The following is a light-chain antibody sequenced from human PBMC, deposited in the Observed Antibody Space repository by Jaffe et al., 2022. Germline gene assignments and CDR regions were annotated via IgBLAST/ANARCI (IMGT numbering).Light chain of an antibody. Sequence: DIQMTQSPSTLSASVGDRVTITCRASQNINSWLAWYQQKPGKAPKLLVYKASSLESGVPSRFTGSRSGTEFTLTISSLQPDDFASYYCQQYNSYPVTFGQGTKLEIK. CDR2: KAS. CDR3: QQYNSYPVT. V-gene: IGKV1-5*03. CDR1: QNINSW. J-gene: IGKJ2*01.